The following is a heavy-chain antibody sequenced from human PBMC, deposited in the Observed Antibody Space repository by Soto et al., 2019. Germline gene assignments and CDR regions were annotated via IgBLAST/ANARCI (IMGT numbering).Heavy chain of an antibody. CDR2: IHYRGST. V-gene: IGHV4-59*01. D-gene: IGHD3-10*01. Sequence: SETLSLTCTVSGGSISSYYWSWIRQPPGKGLEWIGYIHYRGSTKYNPSLKSRVTISVDTSKNQFSLKLSSVTAADTAVYYCARDRGGVASNWFDPWGQGTLVTVSS. CDR3: ARDRGGVASNWFDP. CDR1: GGSISSYY. J-gene: IGHJ5*02.